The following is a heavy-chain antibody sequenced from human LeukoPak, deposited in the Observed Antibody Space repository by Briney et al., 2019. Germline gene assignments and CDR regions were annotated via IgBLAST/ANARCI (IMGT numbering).Heavy chain of an antibody. Sequence: GASVKVSCKASGYTFTGYYMHWVRQAPGQGLEWMGWINPNSGGTNYAQKFQGRVTMTRDTSISTAYMVLSRLRSDDTAVYYCARAYDILTGYYTTFNYWGQGTLVTVSS. CDR2: INPNSGGT. J-gene: IGHJ4*02. D-gene: IGHD3-9*01. CDR1: GYTFTGYY. V-gene: IGHV1-2*02. CDR3: ARAYDILTGYYTTFNY.